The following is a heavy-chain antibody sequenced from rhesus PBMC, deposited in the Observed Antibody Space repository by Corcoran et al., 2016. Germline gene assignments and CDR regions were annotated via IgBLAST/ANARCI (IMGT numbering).Heavy chain of an antibody. CDR1: GGSISSNY. CDR3: ARDFALNTALDY. V-gene: IGHV4-160*01. J-gene: IGHJ4*01. CDR2: ILGSRGGT. Sequence: QVQLQESGPGLVKPSETLSLTCAVSGGSISSNYCSWIRQPPGKGLDWFGRILGSRGGTDSTPSLKNRVTIPTAKSKNQLSLKRSSVTAADTAVDYCARDFALNTALDYWGQGVLVTVSS. D-gene: IGHD4-23*01.